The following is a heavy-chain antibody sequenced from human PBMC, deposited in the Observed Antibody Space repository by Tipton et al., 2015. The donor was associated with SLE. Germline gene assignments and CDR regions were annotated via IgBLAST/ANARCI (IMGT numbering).Heavy chain of an antibody. CDR3: VREEAAFGGNWFDT. Sequence: SLRLSCTASGFTSNYHYMDWVRQAPGKGLEWVSTISGSGVGTYYADSAKGRFTISRDNSRNTLYLQMNSLRVEDTAVYYCVREEAAFGGNWFDTWGQGNLVTVSS. V-gene: IGHV3-23*01. CDR2: ISGSGVGT. CDR1: GFTSNYHY. D-gene: IGHD3-3*01. J-gene: IGHJ5*02.